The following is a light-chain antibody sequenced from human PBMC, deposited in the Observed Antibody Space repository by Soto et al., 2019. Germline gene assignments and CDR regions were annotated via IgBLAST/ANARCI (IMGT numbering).Light chain of an antibody. Sequence: DIQMTQSPSTLSASVGDRVTITCRASQSTNSWLAWYQQKPGKAPKILIYKASSLESGVPSRFSGSGSGTEFTLTISSLQPDDSATYYCKQYNTYPWTFGQGTKVEIK. CDR1: QSTNSW. V-gene: IGKV1-5*03. J-gene: IGKJ1*01. CDR3: KQYNTYPWT. CDR2: KAS.